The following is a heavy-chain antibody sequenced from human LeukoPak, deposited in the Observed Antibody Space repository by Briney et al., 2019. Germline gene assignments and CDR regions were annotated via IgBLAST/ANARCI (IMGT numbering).Heavy chain of an antibody. Sequence: GGSLRLSCAASGFSVSNNYLSWVRQPPGKGLEWVSVIQIGGRTKYADSVRDRFTISRDTAKNTVYLQMNSLRVDDTAAYYCARPGSASGYWVHWGQGTLVTVPS. CDR3: ARPGSASGYWVH. D-gene: IGHD3-3*01. J-gene: IGHJ4*02. CDR1: GFSVSNNY. V-gene: IGHV3-66*01. CDR2: IQIGGRT.